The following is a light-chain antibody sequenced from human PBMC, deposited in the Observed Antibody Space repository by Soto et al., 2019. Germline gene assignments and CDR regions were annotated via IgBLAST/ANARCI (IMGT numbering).Light chain of an antibody. J-gene: IGLJ2*01. CDR3: GTWDSSLSAGRV. V-gene: IGLV1-51*01. CDR2: DNN. Sequence: QSALTQPPSVSAAPGQKVTISRSGSSSNIGNNYVSWYQQLPGTAPKLLIYDNNKRPSGIPDRFSGSKSGTSATLGITGLQTGDEADYYCGTWDSSLSAGRVFGGGTKLTVL. CDR1: SSNIGNNY.